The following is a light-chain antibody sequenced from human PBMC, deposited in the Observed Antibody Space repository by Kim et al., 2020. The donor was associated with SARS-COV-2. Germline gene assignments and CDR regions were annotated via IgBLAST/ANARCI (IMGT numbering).Light chain of an antibody. CDR2: DAS. Sequence: DIQMTQSPSSLSASVGDRVTITCQASHDISNHLNWYQQKSGKAPKLLIYDASNLETGVPSKFSGIGSGTDFTFTITSLQPEDIATYYWQQYDNLPYTFGQGTKLEI. CDR1: HDISNH. CDR3: QQYDNLPYT. V-gene: IGKV1-33*01. J-gene: IGKJ2*01.